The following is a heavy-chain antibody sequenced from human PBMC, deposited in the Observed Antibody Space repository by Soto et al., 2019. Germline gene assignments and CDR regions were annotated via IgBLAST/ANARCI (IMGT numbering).Heavy chain of an antibody. V-gene: IGHV3-53*05. CDR3: AKDGGGYSYGYSFYFDY. CDR1: GFTVSSNY. D-gene: IGHD5-18*01. Sequence: GGSLRLSCAASGFTVSSNYMSWVRQAPGKGLEWVSVIYGGGSTYYADSVKGRFTISRDNSKNTLYLQMNSLRAEDTAVYYCAKDGGGYSYGYSFYFDYWGQGTLVTVSS. CDR2: IYGGGST. J-gene: IGHJ4*02.